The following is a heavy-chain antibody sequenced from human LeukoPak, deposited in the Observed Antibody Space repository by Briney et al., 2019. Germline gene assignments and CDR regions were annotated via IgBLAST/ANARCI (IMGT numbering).Heavy chain of an antibody. J-gene: IGHJ6*03. D-gene: IGHD6-6*01. Sequence: ASVKVSCKASGYTFTSYDINWARQATGQGLEWMGWMNPNSGNTGYAQKFQGRVTITRNTSISTAYMELSSLRSEDTAVYYCARGRLAARLYYYYMDVWGKGTTVTVSS. CDR2: MNPNSGNT. V-gene: IGHV1-8*03. CDR1: GYTFTSYD. CDR3: ARGRLAARLYYYYMDV.